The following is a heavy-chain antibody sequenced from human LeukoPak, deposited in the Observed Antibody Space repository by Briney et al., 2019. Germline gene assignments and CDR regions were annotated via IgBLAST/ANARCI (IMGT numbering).Heavy chain of an antibody. Sequence: SETLSLTCAVSGGSFSGYYWSGIRQPPAKEVEGMGEINHSGSTNYNPSLKTRVTISVDTSKNQLSLKLSSVTAADTAVYYCARPSSGYYSGKRAFDIWGQGTMVAVSS. CDR2: INHSGST. V-gene: IGHV4-34*01. CDR3: ARPSSGYYSGKRAFDI. D-gene: IGHD3-22*01. J-gene: IGHJ3*02. CDR1: GGSFSGYY.